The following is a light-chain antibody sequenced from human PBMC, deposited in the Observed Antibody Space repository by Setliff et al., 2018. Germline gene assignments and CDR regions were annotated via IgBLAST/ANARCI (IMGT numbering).Light chain of an antibody. CDR3: AAWDDSLRGYV. CDR1: SSNIRNNY. Sequence: QSALTQPPSTSGPPGQRVTMSCSGSSSNIRNNYVYWYQQVPGTAPQLLIYNNDKRPSGVPDRFSGSKSGTSASLAISGLRSEDEADYYCAAWDDSLRGYVFGTGTK. V-gene: IGLV1-47*01. CDR2: NND. J-gene: IGLJ1*01.